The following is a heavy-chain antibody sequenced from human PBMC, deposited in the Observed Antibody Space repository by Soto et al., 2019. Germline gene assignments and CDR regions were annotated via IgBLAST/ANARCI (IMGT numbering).Heavy chain of an antibody. CDR1: GFTFSTYS. J-gene: IGHJ6*02. CDR2: ISSRSDI. CDR3: AREYTACPLAYGLDV. Sequence: GGSLRLSCVGSGFTFSTYSINWVRQAPGKGLEWVSSISSRSDIYYADSVKGRFTISRDNAKNSVSLQMNSLRAEDTAVYYCAREYTACPLAYGLDVGAQGTTVPVSS. V-gene: IGHV3-21*01. D-gene: IGHD2-2*02.